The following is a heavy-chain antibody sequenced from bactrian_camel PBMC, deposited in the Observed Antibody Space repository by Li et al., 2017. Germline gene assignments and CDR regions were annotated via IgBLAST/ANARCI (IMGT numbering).Heavy chain of an antibody. CDR3: TTAAFGY. CDR2: IFRGRRQGDT. V-gene: IGHV3S63*01. Sequence: QVQLVESGGGSVQAGGSMRLSCSANRSTYDSICMAWFRQDPGKEREGVASIFRGRRQGDTFYAGSVEGRFTISRDNAKNTLYLQMISLEPEDTAVYYCTTAAFGYWGQGTQVTVS. D-gene: IGHD1*01. J-gene: IGHJ4*01. CDR1: RSTYDSIC.